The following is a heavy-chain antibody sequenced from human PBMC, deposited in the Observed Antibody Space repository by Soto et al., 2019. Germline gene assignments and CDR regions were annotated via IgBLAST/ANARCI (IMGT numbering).Heavy chain of an antibody. CDR1: GYTFTSYA. D-gene: IGHD2-2*01. V-gene: IGHV1-3*01. CDR2: INAGNGNT. Sequence: ASVKVSCKASGYTFTSYAMHWVRQAPGQRLEWMGWINAGNGNTKYSQKFQGRVTITRDTSASTAYMELSSLRSDDTAVYYCARFLVVPAAMPGYNWFDPWGQGTLVTVSS. J-gene: IGHJ5*02. CDR3: ARFLVVPAAMPGYNWFDP.